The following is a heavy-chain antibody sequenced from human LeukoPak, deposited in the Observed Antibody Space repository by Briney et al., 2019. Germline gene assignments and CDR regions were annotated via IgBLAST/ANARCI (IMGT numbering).Heavy chain of an antibody. V-gene: IGHV4-59*12. Sequence: PSETLSLTCTVSGGSISSYYWSWIRQPPGKGLEWIGYIYHSGSTYYNPSLKSRVTISVDRSKNQFSLKLSSVTAADTAVYYCARRPAYDILTGYKEKPNWFDPWGQGTLVTVSS. CDR3: ARRPAYDILTGYKEKPNWFDP. D-gene: IGHD3-9*01. J-gene: IGHJ5*02. CDR1: GGSISSYY. CDR2: IYHSGST.